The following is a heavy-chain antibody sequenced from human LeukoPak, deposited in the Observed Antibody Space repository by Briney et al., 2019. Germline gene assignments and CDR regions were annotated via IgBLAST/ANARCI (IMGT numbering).Heavy chain of an antibody. J-gene: IGHJ4*02. CDR2: ISSSSSCI. CDR1: GFTFSSYS. Sequence: GGSLRLSCAASGFTFSSYSMNWVRQAPGKGLEWVSFISSSSSCIYYADSVKGRFTISRDNAKNSLYLQMNSLRAEDTAVYYCARGGEFDGYSYGLSIDYWGQGTLVTVSS. D-gene: IGHD5-18*01. V-gene: IGHV3-21*01. CDR3: ARGGEFDGYSYGLSIDY.